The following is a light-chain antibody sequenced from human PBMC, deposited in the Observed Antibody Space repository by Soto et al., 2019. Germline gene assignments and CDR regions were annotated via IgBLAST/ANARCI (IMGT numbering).Light chain of an antibody. CDR3: QQYDNLPPVYT. J-gene: IGKJ2*01. CDR1: QDISNY. Sequence: DIQMTQSPSSLSASVGDRVTITCQASQDISNYLNWYQQKPGKAPKLLIYDASNLETGVPSRFSGSGSGTDFTFPISSLQPEDIATYYCQQYDNLPPVYTFGQGTKLEIK. V-gene: IGKV1-33*01. CDR2: DAS.